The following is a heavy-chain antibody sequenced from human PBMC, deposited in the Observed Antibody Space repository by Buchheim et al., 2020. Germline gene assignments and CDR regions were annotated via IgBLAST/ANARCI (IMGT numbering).Heavy chain of an antibody. CDR2: INHSGST. CDR1: GGSFSGYY. D-gene: IGHD2-8*02. CDR3: ARRWLLVVYAPIFGWFDP. V-gene: IGHV4-34*01. Sequence: QVQLQQWGAGLLKPSETLSLTCAVYGGSFSGYYWSWIRQPPGKGLEWIGEINHSGSTNYNPSLKSRVTISVDTSKNQFSLQLSSVTAADTAVYYCARRWLLVVYAPIFGWFDPWGQGTL. J-gene: IGHJ5*02.